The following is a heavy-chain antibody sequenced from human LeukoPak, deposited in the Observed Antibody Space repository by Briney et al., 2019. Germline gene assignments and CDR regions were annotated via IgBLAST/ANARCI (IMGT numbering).Heavy chain of an antibody. CDR2: IYYSGNT. CDR3: AREDGSTSSFDY. CDR1: GGSITSYY. D-gene: IGHD5-24*01. V-gene: IGHV4-59*01. J-gene: IGHJ4*02. Sequence: SETLPLTCTVSGGSITSYYWSWIRQPPGKGLEWIGYIYYSGNTNYNPSLKSRVTISVDTSKNQFSLKLSSVTAADTAVYYCAREDGSTSSFDYWGQGTLVTVSS.